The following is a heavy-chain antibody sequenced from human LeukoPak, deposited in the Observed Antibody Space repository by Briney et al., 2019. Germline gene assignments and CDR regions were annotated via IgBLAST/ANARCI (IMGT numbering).Heavy chain of an antibody. CDR3: ASTFGSPSLEGVATINYYYYGMDV. D-gene: IGHD5-12*01. Sequence: GGSLRLSCAASGFTFSSYSMNWVRQAPGKGLEWVSSISSSSSYIYYADSVKDRFTISRDNAKNSLYLQMNSLRAEDTAVYYCASTFGSPSLEGVATINYYYYGMDVWGQGTTVTVSS. CDR1: GFTFSSYS. V-gene: IGHV3-21*01. CDR2: ISSSSSYI. J-gene: IGHJ6*02.